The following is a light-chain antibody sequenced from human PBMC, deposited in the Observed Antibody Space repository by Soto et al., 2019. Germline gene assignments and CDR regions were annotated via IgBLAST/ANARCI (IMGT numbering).Light chain of an antibody. CDR2: ETS. CDR3: QQTFSTPRT. V-gene: IGKV1-39*01. CDR1: QNVRSY. Sequence: DTQMTQSPSSLAASVGDRLTITCRASQNVRSYVNWYQQRPGKAPNLLIYETSTLESGAPSRFSGDGYGTDFTLSISSLQPEDFAIYYCQQTFSTPRTFGQGTKVEI. J-gene: IGKJ1*01.